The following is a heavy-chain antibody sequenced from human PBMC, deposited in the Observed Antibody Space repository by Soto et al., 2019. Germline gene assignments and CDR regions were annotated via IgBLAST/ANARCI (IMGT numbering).Heavy chain of an antibody. J-gene: IGHJ6*02. D-gene: IGHD3-22*01. Sequence: GGSLRLSCAASGFTFSSYGMHWVRQAPCKGLEWVAVIWYDGSNKYYADSVKGRFTISRDNSKNTLYLQMNSLRAEDTAVYYCARDYYDSSDGPLSPIYYYYGMDVWGQGTTVTVSS. CDR3: ARDYYDSSDGPLSPIYYYYGMDV. CDR1: GFTFSSYG. CDR2: IWYDGSNK. V-gene: IGHV3-33*01.